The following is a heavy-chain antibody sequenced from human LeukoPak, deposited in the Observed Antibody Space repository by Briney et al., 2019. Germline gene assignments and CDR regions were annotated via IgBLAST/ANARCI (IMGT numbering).Heavy chain of an antibody. CDR3: TRVYSSSWYWYYYYGMDV. CDR1: GFTFGVYA. CDR2: IRSKTYGGTT. V-gene: IGHV3-49*03. D-gene: IGHD6-13*01. Sequence: GGSLRLSCTASGFTFGVYAMSWFRQAPGKGLEWVGFIRSKTYGGTTEYAASVKGRFTISRDDSKSIAYLQMNSLKTEDTAVYYCTRVYSSSWYWYYYYGMDVWGQGTTVTVSS. J-gene: IGHJ6*02.